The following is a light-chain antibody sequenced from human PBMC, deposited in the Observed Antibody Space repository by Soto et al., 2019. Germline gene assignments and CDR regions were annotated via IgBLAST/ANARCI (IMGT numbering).Light chain of an antibody. V-gene: IGKV3-15*01. J-gene: IGKJ1*01. CDR3: HQYNNWPWT. Sequence: EIVMTQSPATLSVSPGEGATLSCRASQSVSRYLAWYQQKSGQAPRLLIYAASTRATGIAGRFSGSGSETEFTLIIRSLQSEDSALYYCHQYNNWPWTFGQGTKVDIK. CDR2: AAS. CDR1: QSVSRY.